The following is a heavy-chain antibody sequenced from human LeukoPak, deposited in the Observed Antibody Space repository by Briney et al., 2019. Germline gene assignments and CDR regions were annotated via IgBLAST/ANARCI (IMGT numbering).Heavy chain of an antibody. D-gene: IGHD2-2*01. Sequence: SRINSDASRTAYADSVKGRFTISRDNAKNKLYLQMNSLRAEDTAVFYCASPYQLPNHDAFHIWGQGTLVTVSS. CDR3: ASPYQLPNHDAFHI. V-gene: IGHV3-74*01. J-gene: IGHJ3*02. CDR2: INSDASRT.